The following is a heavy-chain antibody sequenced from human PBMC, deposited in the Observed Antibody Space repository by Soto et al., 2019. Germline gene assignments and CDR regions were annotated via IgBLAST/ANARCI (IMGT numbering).Heavy chain of an antibody. CDR3: ARAKSGDDIFFDY. CDR1: GGSISSYY. V-gene: IGHV4-59*01. Sequence: QVQLQESGPGLVKPSETLSLTCTVSGGSISSYYRSWIRQPPGKGLEWIGYIYYSGSTNYNPSLKSRVTISVDTSKNQFSLKLSSVTAADTAVYYCARAKSGDDIFFDYWGQGTLVTVSS. D-gene: IGHD3-9*01. CDR2: IYYSGST. J-gene: IGHJ4*02.